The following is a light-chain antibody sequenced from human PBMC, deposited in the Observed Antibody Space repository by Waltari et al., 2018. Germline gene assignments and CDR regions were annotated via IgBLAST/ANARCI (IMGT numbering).Light chain of an antibody. J-gene: IGLJ1*01. CDR3: AAWDDSLSGYV. Sequence: QSVLTQPPSASGTPGQRVTISCSGSSANIGSNHVNWYTQLPRTAPRLLINNNSKRPSGFPYRFSGSKSGPSASLAISGLLSDDEAEYYCAAWDDSLSGYVFGTGTNVSVL. CDR1: SANIGSNH. CDR2: NNS. V-gene: IGLV1-44*01.